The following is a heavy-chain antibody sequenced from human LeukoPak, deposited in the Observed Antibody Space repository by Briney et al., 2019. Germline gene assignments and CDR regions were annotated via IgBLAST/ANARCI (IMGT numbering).Heavy chain of an antibody. D-gene: IGHD6-19*01. Sequence: ASVKVSCKASGYTFTNYAVNWVRQAPGQGLEWMGWISCYNGDTNYAQKLRGRVTLSTDTPTTTVYMELRSLRSDDTAVYYCARDPSNTSGWKTWFDTWGQGTPVTVSS. V-gene: IGHV1-18*01. CDR2: ISCYNGDT. CDR1: GYTFTNYA. J-gene: IGHJ5*02. CDR3: ARDPSNTSGWKTWFDT.